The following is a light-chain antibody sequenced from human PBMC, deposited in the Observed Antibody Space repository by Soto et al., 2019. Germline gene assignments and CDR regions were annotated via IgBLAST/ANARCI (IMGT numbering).Light chain of an antibody. CDR2: SNN. CDR3: EAWDDSLNGVV. V-gene: IGLV1-44*01. CDR1: SSNIGSNT. J-gene: IGLJ2*01. Sequence: QSVLTQPPSASGTPGQRVTISCSGSSSNIGSNTVNWYQQLPGTAPKLLIYSNNQRPSGVPDRFSGSKSGTSASLAISGLQSEDEAHYYCEAWDDSLNGVVFGGGTKLTVL.